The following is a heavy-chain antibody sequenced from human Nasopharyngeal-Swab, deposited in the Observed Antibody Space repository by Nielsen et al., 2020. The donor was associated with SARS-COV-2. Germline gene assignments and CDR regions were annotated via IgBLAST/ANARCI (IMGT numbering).Heavy chain of an antibody. D-gene: IGHD3-3*01. V-gene: IGHV4-39*01. CDR3: ARHQDDFWSGYFVFDC. Sequence: SYSGRTHYNASLENRVTISVDTSKNRFSMKVKSVTAADTAVYYCARHQDDFWSGYFVFDCWGQGALVTVSS. J-gene: IGHJ4*02. CDR2: SYSGRT.